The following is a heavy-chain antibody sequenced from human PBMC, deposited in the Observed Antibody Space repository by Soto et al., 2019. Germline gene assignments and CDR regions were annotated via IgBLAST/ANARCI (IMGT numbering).Heavy chain of an antibody. J-gene: IGHJ6*04. CDR3: ARAPVRLIFLDV. Sequence: GASVKVSCKASGGTFSSYTISWVRQAPGQGLEWMGRIIPILGIANYAQKFQGRVTITADKSTSTAHMELSSLRSEDTAVYYCARAPVRLIFLDVWGKGTTVTVSS. D-gene: IGHD3-10*01. V-gene: IGHV1-69*02. CDR2: IIPILGIA. CDR1: GGTFSSYT.